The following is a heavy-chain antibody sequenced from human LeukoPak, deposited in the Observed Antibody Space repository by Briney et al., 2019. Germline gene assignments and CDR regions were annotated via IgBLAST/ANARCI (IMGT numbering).Heavy chain of an antibody. CDR2: ITSSSTYI. J-gene: IGHJ4*02. CDR1: GFTFSTYS. Sequence: GGSLRRSCAASGFTFSTYSMNWVRQAPGKGLEWVSSITSSSTYIYYVDSMKGRFTISRDNAKNSLYLQMDSLRAEDTAVYYCARGSSGSYYTLFDYWGQGTLVTVSS. D-gene: IGHD1-26*01. V-gene: IGHV3-21*01. CDR3: ARGSSGSYYTLFDY.